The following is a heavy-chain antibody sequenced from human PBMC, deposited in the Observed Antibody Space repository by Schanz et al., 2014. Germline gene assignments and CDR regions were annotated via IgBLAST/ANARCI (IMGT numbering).Heavy chain of an antibody. CDR1: GYTFTSHG. J-gene: IGHJ6*02. Sequence: QVHLVQSGAEVKKPGASVKVSCKASGYTFTSHGISWVRQAPGQGLEWMGWISPYNGNTNYAQKLQGRVTMTTDTSTSTAYMELRSLRSDDTAVYYCARVQDDILTGSEYYYGMDVWGQGTTXTVSS. V-gene: IGHV1-18*01. CDR3: ARVQDDILTGSEYYYGMDV. CDR2: ISPYNGNT. D-gene: IGHD3-9*01.